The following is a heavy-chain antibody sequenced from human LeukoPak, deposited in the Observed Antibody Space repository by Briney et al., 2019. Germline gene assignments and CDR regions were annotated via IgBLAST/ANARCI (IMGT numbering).Heavy chain of an antibody. CDR1: GFTFRSYW. CDR2: IRQDGSEK. D-gene: IGHD2-2*01. V-gene: IGHV3-7*01. CDR3: ARDFSAQVPVTINDNWFDP. Sequence: GGSLRLSCEASGFTFRSYWMSWLRQAPGKGPEWVANIRQDGSEKYYMDSVKGRFTISRDNAKKSLYLQMNSLRADDTAMYYCARDFSAQVPVTINDNWFDPWGQGTLVIVSS. J-gene: IGHJ5*02.